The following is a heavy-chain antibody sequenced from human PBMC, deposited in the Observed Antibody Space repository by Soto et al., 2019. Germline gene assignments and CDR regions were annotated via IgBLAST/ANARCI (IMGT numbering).Heavy chain of an antibody. Sequence: QVQLVQSGAEVKKPGASVKVSCKASGYTFTSYAMHWVRQAPGQRLEWMGWINAGNGNTKYSQKFQGRVTITRDTSASTAYMALSSLRSEDTAVYYCARTNLWPAAMGYFDYWGQGTLVTVSS. CDR2: INAGNGNT. D-gene: IGHD2-2*01. CDR1: GYTFTSYA. J-gene: IGHJ4*02. CDR3: ARTNLWPAAMGYFDY. V-gene: IGHV1-3*01.